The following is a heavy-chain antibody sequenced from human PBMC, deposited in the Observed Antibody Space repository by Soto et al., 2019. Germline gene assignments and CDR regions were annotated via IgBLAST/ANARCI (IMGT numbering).Heavy chain of an antibody. CDR1: GFTFSSYW. CDR3: ARGNYDYIWGSYRSVNYYYYYMDV. J-gene: IGHJ6*03. Sequence: GGSLRLSCAASGFTFSSYWMSWVRQAPGKGLEWVANIKQDGSEKYYVDSVKGRFTISRDNAKNSLYLQMNSLRAEDTAVYYCARGNYDYIWGSYRSVNYYYYYMDVWAKGPRSPSP. CDR2: IKQDGSEK. D-gene: IGHD3-16*02. V-gene: IGHV3-7*01.